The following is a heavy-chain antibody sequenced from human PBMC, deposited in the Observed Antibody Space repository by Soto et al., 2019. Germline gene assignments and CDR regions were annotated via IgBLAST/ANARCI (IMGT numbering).Heavy chain of an antibody. CDR2: ISSSSSFL. D-gene: IGHD3-10*01. Sequence: GGSLRLSCAASGFTFSNYVMNWVRQAPGKGLDWVSSISSSSSFLYYADSVKGRFTISRDNAKNSLYLQMNSLRAEDTAVYYCARDLASGSPEIDYWGQGTLVTVSS. CDR1: GFTFSNYV. CDR3: ARDLASGSPEIDY. J-gene: IGHJ4*02. V-gene: IGHV3-21*01.